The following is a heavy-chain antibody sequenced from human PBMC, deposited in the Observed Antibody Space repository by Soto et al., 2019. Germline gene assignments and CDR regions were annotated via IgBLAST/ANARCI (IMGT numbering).Heavy chain of an antibody. CDR2: INAGNGNT. J-gene: IGHJ4*02. D-gene: IGHD3-3*01. V-gene: IGHV1-3*01. CDR1: GYTFTSYA. CDR3: ARGPDFWSGPYFDY. Sequence: VASVKVSCKASGYTFTSYAMHWVRQAPGQRLEWMGWINAGNGNTKYSQKFQGRVTITRDTSASTAYMELSSLRSEDTAVYYCARGPDFWSGPYFDYWGQGTLVTVSS.